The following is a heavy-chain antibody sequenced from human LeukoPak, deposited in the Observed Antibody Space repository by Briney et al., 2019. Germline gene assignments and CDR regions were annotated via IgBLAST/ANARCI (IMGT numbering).Heavy chain of an antibody. Sequence: ASVKVSCKASRYTFTTYDINWVRQATGQGREWMGWMNPNSGNTGYAQKFQGRVTMTRNTSISTAYMELSSLRSEDTAVYYCATSPFRRITIFGVVIPVWFDPWGQGTLVTVSS. CDR1: RYTFTTYD. CDR3: ATSPFRRITIFGVVIPVWFDP. CDR2: MNPNSGNT. V-gene: IGHV1-8*01. D-gene: IGHD3-3*01. J-gene: IGHJ5*02.